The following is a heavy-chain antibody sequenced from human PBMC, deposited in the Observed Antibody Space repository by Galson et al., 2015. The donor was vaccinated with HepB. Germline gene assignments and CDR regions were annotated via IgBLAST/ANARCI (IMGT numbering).Heavy chain of an antibody. J-gene: IGHJ4*02. D-gene: IGHD6-13*01. Sequence: QSGAEVKKPGQSLKISCKGSGYSFTSYWIGWVRQMPGKGLEWMAIIYPGDSDTRYSPSFQGQVTISADRSISTAHLQWSSLKASDTAMYYCARTLGSSWEYFDYWGQGILVTVSS. CDR3: ARTLGSSWEYFDY. V-gene: IGHV5-51*03. CDR2: IYPGDSDT. CDR1: GYSFTSYW.